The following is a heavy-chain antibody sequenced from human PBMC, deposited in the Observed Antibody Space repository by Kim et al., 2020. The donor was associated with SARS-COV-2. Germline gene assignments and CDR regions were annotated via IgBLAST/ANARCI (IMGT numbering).Heavy chain of an antibody. V-gene: IGHV3-48*03. J-gene: IGHJ3*02. CDR1: GFTFSSYE. Sequence: GGSLRLSCAASGFTFSSYEMNWVRQAPGKGLEWVSYIGSSGSTIYYADSVKGRFTISRDNAKNSLYLQMNSLRAEDTAVYYCARDQWELRAFDIWGQGTMVTVSS. CDR3: ARDQWELRAFDI. CDR2: IGSSGSTI. D-gene: IGHD1-26*01.